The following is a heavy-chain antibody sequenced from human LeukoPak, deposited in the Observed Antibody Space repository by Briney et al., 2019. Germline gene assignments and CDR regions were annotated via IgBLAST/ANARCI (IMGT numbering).Heavy chain of an antibody. V-gene: IGHV3-23*01. CDR1: GFTFSSYA. CDR2: ISGSGGST. D-gene: IGHD3-22*01. J-gene: IGHJ6*02. CDR3: ANNYYDSSGYYQGNVHHYGKDV. Sequence: GGSLRLSCAASGFTFSSYAMSWVRQAPGRGLEWVSAISGSGGSTYYADSVKGRFTISRDNSKNTLYLQMNSLRAEDTAVYYCANNYYDSSGYYQGNVHHYGKDVWGQGTTVTVSS.